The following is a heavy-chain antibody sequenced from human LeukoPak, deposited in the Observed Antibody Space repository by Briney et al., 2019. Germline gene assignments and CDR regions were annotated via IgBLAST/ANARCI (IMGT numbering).Heavy chain of an antibody. J-gene: IGHJ4*02. V-gene: IGHV4-39*07. CDR1: GGSISSSSYY. Sequence: GSLRLSCTVSGGSISSSSYYWGWIRQPPGKGLEWIGSIYYSGSTYYNPSLKSRVTISVDTSKNQFSLKLSSVTAADTAVYYCARSKVRLGELSSYFDYWGQGTLVTVSS. CDR2: IYYSGST. CDR3: ARSKVRLGELSSYFDY. D-gene: IGHD3-16*02.